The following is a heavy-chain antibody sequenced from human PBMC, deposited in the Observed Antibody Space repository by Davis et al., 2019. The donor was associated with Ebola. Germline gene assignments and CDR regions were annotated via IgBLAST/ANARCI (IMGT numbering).Heavy chain of an antibody. J-gene: IGHJ4*02. CDR3: ARVGDFQGVY. Sequence: PSETLSLTCTVSGGSMSGYYWSWIRQPPGKGLEWIGRIYYSGSTDYNSSLKGRITISVDMSKNQFSLRLNSVTAADTAVYYCARVGDFQGVYWGQGILVTVSS. V-gene: IGHV4-59*01. CDR1: GGSMSGYY. D-gene: IGHD2-8*01. CDR2: IYYSGST.